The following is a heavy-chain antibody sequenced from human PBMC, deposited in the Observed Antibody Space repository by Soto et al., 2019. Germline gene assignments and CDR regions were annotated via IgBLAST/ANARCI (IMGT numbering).Heavy chain of an antibody. Sequence: QVQLQESGPGLVKPSETLSLTCTVSGGSISGGVYYWSWIRQPPGKGLEWIVYIYASGSTYYNPSPMSLVPISVDTSNTRSSLGLTSVTAADSAVYYCAREVIPLTTAWYFDLWGRGTPVTVSP. CDR3: AREVIPLTTAWYFDL. CDR1: GGSISGGVYY. V-gene: IGHV4-30-4*01. CDR2: IYASGST. J-gene: IGHJ2*01. D-gene: IGHD4-17*01.